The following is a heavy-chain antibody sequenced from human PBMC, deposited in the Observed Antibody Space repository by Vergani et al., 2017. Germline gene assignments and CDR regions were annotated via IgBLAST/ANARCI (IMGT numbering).Heavy chain of an antibody. CDR2: ISGDGGST. CDR1: GFTFDDYA. Sequence: EVQLVESGGGVVQPGGSLRLSCAASGFTFDDYAMHWVRQAPGKGLEWVSLISGDGGSTYYADSVKGRFTISGDNSKNSLYLQMNSLRTEDTALYYCATALGLTGTVEYYFDYWGQGTLVTVSS. D-gene: IGHD7-27*01. CDR3: ATALGLTGTVEYYFDY. V-gene: IGHV3-43*02. J-gene: IGHJ4*02.